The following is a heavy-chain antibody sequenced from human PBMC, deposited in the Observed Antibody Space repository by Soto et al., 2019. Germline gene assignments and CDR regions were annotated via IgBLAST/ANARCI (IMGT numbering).Heavy chain of an antibody. V-gene: IGHV4-34*01. D-gene: IGHD2-2*01. Sequence: SETLSLTCAVYGGSFSGYYWSWIRQPPGKGLEWIGEINHSGSTNYNPSLKSRVTISVDTSKNQFSLKLSSVTAADTAVYYCARGEVVVVPAATAEYYYYYYGMDVWGQGTTVTVSS. CDR2: INHSGST. J-gene: IGHJ6*02. CDR3: ARGEVVVVPAATAEYYYYYYGMDV. CDR1: GGSFSGYY.